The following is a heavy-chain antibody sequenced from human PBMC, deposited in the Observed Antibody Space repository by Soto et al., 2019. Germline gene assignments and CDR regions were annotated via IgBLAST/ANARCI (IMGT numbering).Heavy chain of an antibody. J-gene: IGHJ4*02. CDR1: GYTFTSYG. CDR3: ATELAYCGGDCYV. D-gene: IGHD2-21*02. V-gene: IGHV1-18*01. Sequence: ASVKVSCKASGYTFTSYGISWVRQAPGQGLEWMGWISAYNGSTSYAQKFQGRVTMTRDTSTSTVYMELSSLRSEDTAVYYCATELAYCGGDCYVWGQGALVTVSS. CDR2: ISAYNGST.